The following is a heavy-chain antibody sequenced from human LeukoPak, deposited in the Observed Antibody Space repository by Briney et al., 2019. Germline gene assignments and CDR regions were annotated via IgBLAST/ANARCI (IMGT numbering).Heavy chain of an antibody. J-gene: IGHJ4*02. V-gene: IGHV1-18*01. CDR3: ARDRMTTVTLGGY. CDR2: ISAYNGNT. D-gene: IGHD4-17*01. Sequence: ASVKVSCKASGHTFTSYGISWVRQAPGRGLESMGWISAYNGNTNYAQKLQGRVTMTTDTSTSTAYMELRSLRSDDTAVYYCARDRMTTVTLGGYWGQGTLVTVSS. CDR1: GHTFTSYG.